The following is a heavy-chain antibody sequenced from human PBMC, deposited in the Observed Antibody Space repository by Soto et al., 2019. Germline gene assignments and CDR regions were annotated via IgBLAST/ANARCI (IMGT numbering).Heavy chain of an antibody. J-gene: IGHJ4*02. CDR2: ISYDGSNK. CDR1: GFTFSSYA. D-gene: IGHD3-22*01. V-gene: IGHV3-30-3*01. CDR3: ARDDPGYYDSSGYQESDY. Sequence: PGGSLRLSCAASGFTFSSYAMHWVRQAPGKGLEWVAVISYDGSNKYYADSVKGRFTISRDNSKNTLYLQMNSLRAEDTAVYYCARDDPGYYDSSGYQESDYWGQGTLVTVSS.